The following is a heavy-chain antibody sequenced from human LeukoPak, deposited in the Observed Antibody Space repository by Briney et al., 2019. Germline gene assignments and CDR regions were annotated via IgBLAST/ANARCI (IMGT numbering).Heavy chain of an antibody. V-gene: IGHV4-39*01. Sequence: SETLSLTCTVSGGSISSSSYYWGWIRQPPGKGLEWIGSIYYSGSTYYNPFLKSRVTISVDTSKNQFSLKLSSVTVADTAVYYCARADDYGDNFDYWGQGTLVTVSS. CDR2: IYYSGST. J-gene: IGHJ4*02. CDR3: ARADDYGDNFDY. CDR1: GGSISSSSYY. D-gene: IGHD4-17*01.